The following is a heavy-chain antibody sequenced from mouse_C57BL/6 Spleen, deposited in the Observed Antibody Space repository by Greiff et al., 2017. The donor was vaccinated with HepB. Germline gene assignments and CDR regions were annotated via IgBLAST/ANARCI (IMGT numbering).Heavy chain of an antibody. CDR2: INYDGSST. J-gene: IGHJ2*01. V-gene: IGHV5-16*01. D-gene: IGHD2-1*01. CDR3: ARYGNYGYFDY. CDR1: GFTFSDYY. Sequence: EVKLVESEGGLVQPGSSMKLSCTASGFTFSDYYMAWVRQVPEKGLEWVANINYDGSSTYYLDSLKSRFIISRDNAKNILYLQMGSLKSEDTATYYCARYGNYGYFDYWGQGTTLTVSS.